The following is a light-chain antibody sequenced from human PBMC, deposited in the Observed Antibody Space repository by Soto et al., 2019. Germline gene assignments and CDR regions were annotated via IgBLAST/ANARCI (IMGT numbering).Light chain of an antibody. V-gene: IGKV3-15*01. Sequence: IVMTQSPATVSVSPGESTSLSCRASRTIGTNLGWYQQKPGQAPRLLISKTSNTATGVPARFSGSGSGTEFTLTITSLQSEDIAVYYCQQYADWPLTFGGGTKVDIK. CDR2: KTS. CDR1: RTIGTN. CDR3: QQYADWPLT. J-gene: IGKJ4*01.